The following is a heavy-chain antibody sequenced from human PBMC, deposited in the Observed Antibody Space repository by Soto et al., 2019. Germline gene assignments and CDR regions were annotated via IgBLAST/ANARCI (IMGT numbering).Heavy chain of an antibody. V-gene: IGHV4-31*03. CDR3: ATNRLITMVRGVPDV. J-gene: IGHJ6*04. CDR2: IYYSGST. CDR1: GGSISSGGYY. D-gene: IGHD3-10*01. Sequence: PSETLALTCTVSGGSISSGGYYWSWIRQHPGKGLEWIGYIYYSGSTYYNPSLKSRVTISVDTSKNQFSLKLSSVTAADTAVYYCATNRLITMVRGVPDVWGKGTTVTVSS.